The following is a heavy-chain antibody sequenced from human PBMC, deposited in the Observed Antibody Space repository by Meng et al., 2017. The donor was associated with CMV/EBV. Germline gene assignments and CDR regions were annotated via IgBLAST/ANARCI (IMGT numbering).Heavy chain of an antibody. J-gene: IGHJ4*02. CDR1: GFTINYYY. Sequence: CASSGFTINYYYISWLRPAPGQWPEWVSYFSSSGSTIYYADSVKGRFTISRDNAKNSLYLHMNSLRAEDTAVYYCARGSLVGATDFDYWGQGTLVTVSS. V-gene: IGHV3-11*04. CDR2: FSSSGSTI. D-gene: IGHD1-26*01. CDR3: ARGSLVGATDFDY.